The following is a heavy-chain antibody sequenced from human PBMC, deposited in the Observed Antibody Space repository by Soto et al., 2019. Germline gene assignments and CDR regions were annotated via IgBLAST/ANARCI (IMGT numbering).Heavy chain of an antibody. Sequence: GESLKISCKGSGYSFAGYWITWVRQKPGKGLEWMGRIDPSDSQTYYSPSFRGHVTISATKSITTVFLQWSSLRASDTAMYYCARQIYDSDTGPNFQYYFDAWGQGTPVTVSS. CDR1: GYSFAGYW. CDR2: IDPSDSQT. CDR3: ARQIYDSDTGPNFQYYFDA. V-gene: IGHV5-10-1*01. J-gene: IGHJ4*02. D-gene: IGHD3-22*01.